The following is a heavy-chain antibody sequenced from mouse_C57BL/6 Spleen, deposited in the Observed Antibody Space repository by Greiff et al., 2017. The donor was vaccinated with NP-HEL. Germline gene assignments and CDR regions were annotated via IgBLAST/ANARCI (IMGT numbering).Heavy chain of an antibody. CDR3: TRPLDYDDAMDY. D-gene: IGHD2-4*01. CDR2: IRNKANNHAT. V-gene: IGHV6-6*01. CDR1: GFTFSDAW. J-gene: IGHJ4*01. Sequence: DVQLQESGGGLVQPGGSMKLSCAASGFTFSDAWMDWVRQSPEKGLEWVAEIRNKANNHATYYAESVKGRFTISRDDSKSSVYLQMNSLRAEDTGIYYCTRPLDYDDAMDYWGQGTSVTVSS.